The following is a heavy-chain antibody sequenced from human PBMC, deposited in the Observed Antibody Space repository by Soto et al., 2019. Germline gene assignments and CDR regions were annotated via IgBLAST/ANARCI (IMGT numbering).Heavy chain of an antibody. CDR2: INPDGNVG. D-gene: IGHD4-4*01. CDR3: AGWGGHDYNY. V-gene: IGHV3-7*03. J-gene: IGHJ4*02. CDR1: GFTFSTYW. Sequence: EVQLLGSGGGLVQPGGSLRLSCVGSGFTFSTYWMNWVRQAPGKGLEWVANINPDGNVGTYVDSVRGRFTTSRDNAKNSLYPQMNSLRADDTAVYVCAGWGGHDYNYWGQGIMVTVSS.